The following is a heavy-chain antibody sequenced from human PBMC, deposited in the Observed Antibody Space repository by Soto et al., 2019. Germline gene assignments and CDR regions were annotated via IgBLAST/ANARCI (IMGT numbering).Heavy chain of an antibody. CDR2: ISYDGSNK. D-gene: IGHD3-22*01. Sequence: GGSLRLSCAASGFTFSIYAMHWVRQAPGKGLEWVAVISYDGSNKYYADSAKGRFTISRDNSKNTLYLQMNSLRAEDTAVYYCARGERSSGYYRHYYGMDVWGQGTTVTVSS. CDR3: ARGERSSGYYRHYYGMDV. V-gene: IGHV3-30-3*01. J-gene: IGHJ6*02. CDR1: GFTFSIYA.